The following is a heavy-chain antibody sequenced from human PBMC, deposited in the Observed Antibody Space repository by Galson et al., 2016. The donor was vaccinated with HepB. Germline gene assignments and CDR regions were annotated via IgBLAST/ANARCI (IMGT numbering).Heavy chain of an antibody. CDR1: GYTFTTHA. J-gene: IGHJ4*02. CDR3: ARDPRFYGSGSFYDY. D-gene: IGHD3-10*01. Sequence: SCKASGYTFTTHAINWVRQAPGQGLEWMGWINTHTGNPTYAQGFTGRFVFSLDTSVSTAYLQISSLKAEDTAVYYCARDPRFYGSGSFYDYWGQGTLVTVSS. V-gene: IGHV7-4-1*02. CDR2: INTHTGNP.